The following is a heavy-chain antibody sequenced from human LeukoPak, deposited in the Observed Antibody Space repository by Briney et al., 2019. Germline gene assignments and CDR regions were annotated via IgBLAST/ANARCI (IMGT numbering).Heavy chain of an antibody. CDR2: IYLGDSDT. Sequence: GESLKISCKGSGYSFGSYWIAWVRQMPGKGLEWMGIIYLGDSDTRYRPSFQGQVTISADTSISTAYLQWSSLKASDTGMYYCARHRDLGYYDSSGYWGKWGQGTLVTVSS. CDR1: GYSFGSYW. V-gene: IGHV5-51*01. J-gene: IGHJ4*02. D-gene: IGHD3-22*01. CDR3: ARHRDLGYYDSSGYWGK.